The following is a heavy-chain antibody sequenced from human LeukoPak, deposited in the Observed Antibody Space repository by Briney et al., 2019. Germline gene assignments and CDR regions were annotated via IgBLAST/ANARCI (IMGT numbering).Heavy chain of an antibody. J-gene: IGHJ4*02. D-gene: IGHD5-12*01. CDR2: ISSSSSYI. V-gene: IGHV3-21*01. CDR1: GFTFNNYE. Sequence: GGSLRLSCAASGFTFNNYEMNWVRQAPGKGLEWVSFISSSSSYIYYADSVKGRFTISRDNAKNSLYLQMNSLRAEDTAVYYCAILADIVATIDYFDYWGQGTLVTVSS. CDR3: AILADIVATIDYFDY.